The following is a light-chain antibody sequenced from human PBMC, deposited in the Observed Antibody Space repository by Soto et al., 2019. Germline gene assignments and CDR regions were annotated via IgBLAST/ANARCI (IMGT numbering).Light chain of an antibody. V-gene: IGLV2-14*01. Sequence: QSALTQPASVSGSPGQSITISCTGTSSDVGGYNYVSWYQQHPGKAPQLMIYDVSNRPSGVSDCFSGSKSGNTACLTISGLQAEDEADYYCRSYTSSSTLVFGGGTEVAVL. J-gene: IGLJ2*01. CDR1: SSDVGGYNY. CDR3: RSYTSSSTLV. CDR2: DVS.